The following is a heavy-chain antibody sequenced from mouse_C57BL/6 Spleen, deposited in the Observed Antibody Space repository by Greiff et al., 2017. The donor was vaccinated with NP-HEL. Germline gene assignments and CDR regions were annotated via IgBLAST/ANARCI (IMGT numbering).Heavy chain of an antibody. V-gene: IGHV1-85*01. Sequence: VQLQQPGAELVKPGASVKLSCKASGYTFTSYDINWVKQRPGQGLEWIGWIYPRDGSTKYNEKFKGKATLTVDTSSSTAYMELHSLTSEDSAVYFCARGDYPYYFDYWGQGTTLTVSS. CDR2: IYPRDGST. CDR1: GYTFTSYD. CDR3: ARGDYPYYFDY. D-gene: IGHD2-4*01. J-gene: IGHJ2*01.